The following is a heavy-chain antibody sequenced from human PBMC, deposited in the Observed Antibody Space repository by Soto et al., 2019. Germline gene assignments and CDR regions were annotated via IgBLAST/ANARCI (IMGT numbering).Heavy chain of an antibody. D-gene: IGHD3-22*01. V-gene: IGHV4-31*03. J-gene: IGHJ6*02. CDR2: IYYSGST. Sequence: TSDTLSLTCTVSGDSISSGGYYWSWLRQHPGKALEWIGYIYYSGSTYYKPSLKSRVTISVDTSKNQLALNLTSVTAADTAVYFCAGWAIFGMLVVVTPGYGMDVWGQGTTVT. CDR1: GDSISSGGYY. CDR3: AGWAIFGMLVVVTPGYGMDV.